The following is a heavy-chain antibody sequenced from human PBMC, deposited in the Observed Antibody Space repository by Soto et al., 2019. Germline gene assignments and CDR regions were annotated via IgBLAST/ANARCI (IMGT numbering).Heavy chain of an antibody. CDR1: GFAFNNYG. J-gene: IGHJ4*02. CDR3: AREDTIIIPAVSDF. V-gene: IGHV3-21*01. CDR2: ISKSDYT. D-gene: IGHD2-2*01. Sequence: XESLTLACTVSGFAFNNYGVNWVRQAPGKGLEWVSSISKSDYTYYSDSVKGRFTISRDNAKNSVSLQMNTLRVEDTAVYYCAREDTIIIPAVSDFWGQGTLVTVSS.